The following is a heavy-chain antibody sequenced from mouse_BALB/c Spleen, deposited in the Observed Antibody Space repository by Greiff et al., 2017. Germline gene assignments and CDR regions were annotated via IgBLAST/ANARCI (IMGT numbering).Heavy chain of an antibody. V-gene: IGHV14-3*02. Sequence: EVMLVESGAELVKPGASVKLSCTASGFNIKDTYMHWVKQRPEQGLEWIGRIDPANGNTKYDPKFQGKATITADTSSNTAYLQLSSLTSEDTAVYYCASIYCDTMDYWGQGTSVTVSS. CDR1: GFNIKDTY. D-gene: IGHD2-4*01. CDR3: ASIYCDTMDY. J-gene: IGHJ4*01. CDR2: IDPANGNT.